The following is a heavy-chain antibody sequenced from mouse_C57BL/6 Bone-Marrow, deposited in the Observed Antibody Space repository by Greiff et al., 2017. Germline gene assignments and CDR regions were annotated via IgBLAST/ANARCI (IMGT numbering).Heavy chain of an antibody. Sequence: QVQLQQSGAELARPGASVKLSCKASGYTFTSYGISWVKQRTGQGLEWIGEIYPRSGNTYYNEKFKGKATLTADKSSSTAYMELRSLTSEDSAVYFCARSTMVNEEAYWGQGTLVTVSA. CDR1: GYTFTSYG. V-gene: IGHV1-81*01. CDR2: IYPRSGNT. J-gene: IGHJ3*01. D-gene: IGHD2-1*01. CDR3: ARSTMVNEEAY.